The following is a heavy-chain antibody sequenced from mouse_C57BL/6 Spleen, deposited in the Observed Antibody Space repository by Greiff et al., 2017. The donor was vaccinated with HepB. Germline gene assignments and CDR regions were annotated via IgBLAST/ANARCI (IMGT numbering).Heavy chain of an antibody. Sequence: VQLQQSGAELVKPGASVKLSCKASGYTFTSYWMHWVKQRPGQGLEWIGMIHPNSGSTNYNEKFKSKATLTVDKSSSTAYMQLSSLTSEDSAVYYCAKIYYDYVYYAMDYWGQGTSVTVSS. V-gene: IGHV1-64*01. J-gene: IGHJ4*01. CDR3: AKIYYDYVYYAMDY. CDR2: IHPNSGST. D-gene: IGHD2-4*01. CDR1: GYTFTSYW.